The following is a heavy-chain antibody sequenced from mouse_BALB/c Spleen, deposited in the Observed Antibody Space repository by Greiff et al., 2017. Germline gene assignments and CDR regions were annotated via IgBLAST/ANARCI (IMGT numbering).Heavy chain of an antibody. D-gene: IGHD1-1*01. V-gene: IGHV5-17*02. CDR3: ARHYYGSNYFDY. J-gene: IGHJ2*01. CDR1: GFTFSSFG. CDR2: ISSGSSTI. Sequence: DVQLVESGGGLVQPGGSRKLSCAASGFTFSSFGMHWVRQAPEKGLEWVAYISSGSSTIYYADTVKGRLTISRDNPKNTLFLQMTSLRSEDTAMYYCARHYYGSNYFDYWGQGTTLTVSS.